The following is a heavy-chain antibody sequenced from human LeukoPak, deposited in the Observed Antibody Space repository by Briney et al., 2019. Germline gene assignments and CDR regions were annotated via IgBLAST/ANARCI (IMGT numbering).Heavy chain of an antibody. CDR2: IASKTDGGTT. CDR3: TTDQGYIVVVVAETGFDP. J-gene: IGHJ5*02. V-gene: IGHV3-15*04. D-gene: IGHD2-15*01. Sequence: GGSLRLSCAASGLTVTNAWMNWVRQAPGKGLEWVGRIASKTDGGTTDYAAPVKGRFTISRDDSKNTLYLQMNSLKTEDTAVYYCTTDQGYIVVVVAETGFDPWGQGTLVTVSS. CDR1: GLTVTNAW.